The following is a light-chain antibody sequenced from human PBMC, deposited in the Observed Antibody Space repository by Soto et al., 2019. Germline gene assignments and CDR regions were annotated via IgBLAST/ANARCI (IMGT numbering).Light chain of an antibody. Sequence: EIVMTQSPTSLSVSPGERAILSCRASQTVGRNLAWYQQKPGQAPGLLIHTASTRAPGIPARFSGSGSGTEFTLTVSSLQSEDFAVYYCQQRSNWITFGQGTRLEIK. V-gene: IGKV3-15*01. J-gene: IGKJ5*01. CDR2: TAS. CDR1: QTVGRN. CDR3: QQRSNWIT.